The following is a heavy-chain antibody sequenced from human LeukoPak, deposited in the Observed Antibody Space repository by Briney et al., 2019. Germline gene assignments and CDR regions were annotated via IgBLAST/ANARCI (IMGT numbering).Heavy chain of an antibody. J-gene: IGHJ6*02. CDR1: GYTFTSYG. CDR2: ISAYNGNT. Sequence: GASVKVSCKASGYTFTSYGISWVRQAPGQGLEWMGWISAYNGNTNYAQKLQGRVTMTTDTSTSTAYMELRSLRSDDTAVYYCARDRVGYCSGGSCYYGMDVWGQGTTVTVSS. V-gene: IGHV1-18*01. D-gene: IGHD2-15*01. CDR3: ARDRVGYCSGGSCYYGMDV.